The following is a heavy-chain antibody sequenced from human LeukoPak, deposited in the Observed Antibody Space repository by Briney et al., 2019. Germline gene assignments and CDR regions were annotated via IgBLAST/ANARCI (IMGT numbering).Heavy chain of an antibody. D-gene: IGHD3-9*01. CDR2: ISGGGGST. V-gene: IGHV3-23*01. Sequence: GGSLRLSCAASGFTFSSYAMSWVRQSPGKGLEWVSAISGGGGSTYYAYYTDSVKGRFAISRDNSKNTLYLQMNSLRAEDTAVYYCAKFYDILTSYFDYWGQGTLVTVSS. CDR3: AKFYDILTSYFDY. CDR1: GFTFSSYA. J-gene: IGHJ4*02.